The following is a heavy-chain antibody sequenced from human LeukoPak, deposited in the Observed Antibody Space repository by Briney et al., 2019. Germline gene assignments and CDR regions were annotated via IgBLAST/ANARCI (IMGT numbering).Heavy chain of an antibody. CDR1: SGSISTSNYY. J-gene: IGHJ4*02. Sequence: SETLSLTCTVSSGSISTSNYYWGWVRQPPGKALEWIGNIYHSGSTYYNPSLKSRVTISVDTSKNRFSLKLSSVTAADTAVYYCARVYSYIDYWGQGTLVTVSS. D-gene: IGHD5-18*01. CDR3: ARVYSYIDY. CDR2: IYHSGST. V-gene: IGHV4-39*07.